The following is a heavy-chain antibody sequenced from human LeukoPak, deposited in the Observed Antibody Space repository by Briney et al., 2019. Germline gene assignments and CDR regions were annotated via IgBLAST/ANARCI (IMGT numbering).Heavy chain of an antibody. CDR1: GGSISSGGYY. D-gene: IGHD6-6*01. J-gene: IGHJ5*02. CDR2: IYYSGST. V-gene: IGHV4-31*03. Sequence: PQTLSLTCTVSGGSISSGGYYWSWIRQHPGKGLEWIGYIYYSGSTYYNPSLKSRVTISVDTSKNQFSLKLSSVTAADTAVYYCARARGSSSLPYNWFDPWGQGTLVTVSS. CDR3: ARARGSSSLPYNWFDP.